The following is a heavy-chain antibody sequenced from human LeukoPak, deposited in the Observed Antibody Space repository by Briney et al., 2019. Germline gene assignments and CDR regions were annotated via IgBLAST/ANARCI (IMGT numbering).Heavy chain of an antibody. CDR3: ARDKFDSGSYFIGY. Sequence: GGSLRLSCAASGFTFSRYDLSWVRQAPGKGLECVSTIGRGVGSTYYADSVKGRFTISRDNSKNSLYLQMNSLRAEDTAVYYCARDKFDSGSYFIGYWGQGTLVTVSS. V-gene: IGHV3-23*01. CDR2: IGRGVGST. D-gene: IGHD1-26*01. CDR1: GFTFSRYD. J-gene: IGHJ4*02.